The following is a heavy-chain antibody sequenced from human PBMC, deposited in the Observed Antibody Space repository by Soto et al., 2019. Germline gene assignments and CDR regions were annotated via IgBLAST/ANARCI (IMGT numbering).Heavy chain of an antibody. J-gene: IGHJ1*01. CDR1: GMTFNRNG. D-gene: IGHD4-4*01. CDR2: IWYDGSKT. CDR3: VKDQRGSNYGYFQY. V-gene: IGHV3-33*03. Sequence: QEQLVESGGGVVQPGRSLRLSCAASGMTFNRNGMHWVRQAPGKGLEWVAVIWYDGSKTAYSDSVKGRFTISRDNAKNTLYLQMNSVRDEDTAIYYCVKDQRGSNYGYFQYWGQGTLVTVSS.